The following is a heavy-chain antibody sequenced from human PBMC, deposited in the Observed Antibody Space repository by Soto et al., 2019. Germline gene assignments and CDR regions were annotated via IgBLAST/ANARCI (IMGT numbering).Heavy chain of an antibody. CDR3: ARGYGATLAAAAHPDAFDV. J-gene: IGHJ3*01. D-gene: IGHD6-25*01. CDR2: MNPKSGKT. V-gene: IGHV1-8*01. Sequence: QEQLVQSGAEVKKPGASVKVSCKASGYTFISYDINWVRQATGQGLQWMGWMNPKSGKTGYAQNFQGSVTMTWNTSINTADLELGSLRSEDTAVYFCARGYGATLAAAAHPDAFDVWGQGTMVTVSS. CDR1: GYTFISYD.